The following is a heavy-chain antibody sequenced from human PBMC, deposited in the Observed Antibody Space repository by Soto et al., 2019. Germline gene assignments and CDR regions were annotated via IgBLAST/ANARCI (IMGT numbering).Heavy chain of an antibody. CDR2: INHSGST. D-gene: IGHD6-19*01. CDR3: ASSIAMAAQPNRKGYYYYGMDV. CDR1: GGSFSGYY. J-gene: IGHJ6*02. Sequence: LSLTCAVYGGSFSGYYWSWIRQPPGKGLEWIGEINHSGSTNYNPSLKSRVTISVDTSKNLFSLKLSSVTAADTAVYYCASSIAMAAQPNRKGYYYYGMDVGGQGTTATVSS. V-gene: IGHV4-34*01.